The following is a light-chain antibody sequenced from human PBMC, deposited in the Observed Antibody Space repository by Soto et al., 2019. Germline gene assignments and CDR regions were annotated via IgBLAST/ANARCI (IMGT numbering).Light chain of an antibody. Sequence: EIVLTQSPGTLSLSPGERATLSCRASQSVSNNYLAWYQQKPGQAPRLLIYGASSRATGIPDRFSGSGSGTDFTLTVSRLEPEDFAVYYCHQYGSSPTFGGGTKVDIK. CDR2: GAS. V-gene: IGKV3-20*01. CDR3: HQYGSSPT. CDR1: QSVSNNY. J-gene: IGKJ4*01.